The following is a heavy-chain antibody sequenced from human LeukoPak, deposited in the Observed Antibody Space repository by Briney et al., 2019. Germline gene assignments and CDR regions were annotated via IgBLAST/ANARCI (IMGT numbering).Heavy chain of an antibody. CDR1: GFTFSSYA. CDR2: ISYDGSNK. Sequence: GRSLRLSCAASGFTFSSYAMLWVRQAPGKGLEWVAVISYDGSNKYYADSVKGRFTISRDNSKNMLYLQMNSLRAEDTAVYYCARTSAISGYAFDYWGQGTLVTVSP. V-gene: IGHV3-30-3*01. CDR3: ARTSAISGYAFDY. D-gene: IGHD5-12*01. J-gene: IGHJ4*02.